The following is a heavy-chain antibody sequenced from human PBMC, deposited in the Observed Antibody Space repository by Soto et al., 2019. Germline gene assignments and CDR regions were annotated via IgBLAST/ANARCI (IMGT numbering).Heavy chain of an antibody. CDR2: IYHSGST. CDR3: ARDFGYRGYGDY. D-gene: IGHD5-12*01. J-gene: IGHJ4*02. CDR1: GGSISSNNW. Sequence: QVQLQESGPGLVKPSGTLSLTCAVSGGSISSNNWWSWVRQPPGKGLEWIGEIYHSGSTNYNPSLKRRVTISEDKSKNQFSLGLSSVTAADTAVYYCARDFGYRGYGDYWGQGTLVTVSS. V-gene: IGHV4-4*02.